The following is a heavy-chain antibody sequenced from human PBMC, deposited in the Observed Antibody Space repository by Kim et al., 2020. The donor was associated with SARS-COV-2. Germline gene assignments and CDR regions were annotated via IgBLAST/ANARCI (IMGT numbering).Heavy chain of an antibody. J-gene: IGHJ4*02. CDR2: INADGSRT. CDR1: GFTFSTYR. D-gene: IGHD3-16*01. CDR3: VSFKGGH. Sequence: GGSLRLSCAASGFTFSTYRMHWVRQPPGKGLEWVSLINADGSRTIYADSLKGRFTISRDNAKNTLYLQMHGLRADGTAVYYCVSFKGGHWGQETLDTVSS. V-gene: IGHV3-74*01.